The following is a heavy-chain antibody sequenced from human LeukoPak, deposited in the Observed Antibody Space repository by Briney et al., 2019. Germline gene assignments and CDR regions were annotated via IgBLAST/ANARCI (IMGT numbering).Heavy chain of an antibody. CDR1: GFTFTTYA. D-gene: IGHD2/OR15-2a*01. Sequence: GGSLRLSCAASGFTFTTYAVTWVRQAPGTGLEWVSAISDSGGSTYYADSVKGRFTVSRDNSKNTLYLQMNSLRAEDTAVYFCAKVLKYYYNGMDVWGQGTRSPSP. V-gene: IGHV3-23*01. J-gene: IGHJ6*02. CDR2: ISDSGGST. CDR3: AKVLKYYYNGMDV.